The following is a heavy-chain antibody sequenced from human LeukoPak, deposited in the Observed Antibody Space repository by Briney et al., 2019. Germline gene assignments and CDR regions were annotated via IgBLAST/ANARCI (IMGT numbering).Heavy chain of an antibody. J-gene: IGHJ4*02. CDR2: IYSGGST. CDR1: GFTVSSNF. Sequence: GGSLSLYGAAYGFTVSSNFMSWDRQAPGKGLEWVSVIYSGGSTYYADSVKGRFTISRDNSKNTLYLQMNSLRVEDTAVYYCALGLVTDYWGQGTLVTVSS. V-gene: IGHV3-66*01. D-gene: IGHD3-9*01. CDR3: ALGLVTDY.